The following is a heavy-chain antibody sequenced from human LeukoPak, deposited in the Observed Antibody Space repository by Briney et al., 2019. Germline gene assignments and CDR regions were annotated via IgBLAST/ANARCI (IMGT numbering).Heavy chain of an antibody. V-gene: IGHV3-48*04. CDR1: GFTFSSYS. J-gene: IGHJ5*02. CDR3: ARTQAVVGHGDWFDP. CDR2: ISSSSSTI. Sequence: GGSLRLSCAASGFTFSSYSMNWVRQAPGKGLEWVSYISSSSSTIYYADSVKGRFTISRDNAKNSLYLRMISLRLEDTAFYYCARTQAVVGHGDWFDPWGQGTLVTVSS. D-gene: IGHD6-19*01.